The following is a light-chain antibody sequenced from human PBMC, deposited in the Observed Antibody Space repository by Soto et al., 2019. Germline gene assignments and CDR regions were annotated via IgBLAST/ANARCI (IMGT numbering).Light chain of an antibody. J-gene: IGKJ1*01. Sequence: EIVLTQSPGTLSLSPGERATLSCRASQSVSSSYLARYQQKPGQAPRLLIYGASSRATGTPDRFSGSGSGTDFTLTISRLEPEDFAVYYCQQYGSSPQTFGQGTKVEIK. CDR2: GAS. CDR1: QSVSSSY. CDR3: QQYGSSPQT. V-gene: IGKV3-20*01.